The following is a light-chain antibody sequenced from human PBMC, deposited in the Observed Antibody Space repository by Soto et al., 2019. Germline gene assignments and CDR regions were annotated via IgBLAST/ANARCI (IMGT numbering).Light chain of an antibody. Sequence: EIVLTQSPATLSLSPGERATLSCRASQSVSSYLAWYQHKPGQAPRLLIYDASNRATGIPARFSGSGSGTDFTLTISSLEPEDFGVYYCQQRSNWPLTFGPGTKVDIQ. CDR3: QQRSNWPLT. CDR1: QSVSSY. V-gene: IGKV3-11*01. CDR2: DAS. J-gene: IGKJ3*01.